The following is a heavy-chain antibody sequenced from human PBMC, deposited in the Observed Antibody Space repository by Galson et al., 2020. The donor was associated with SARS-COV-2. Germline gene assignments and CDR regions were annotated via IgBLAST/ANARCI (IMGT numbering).Heavy chain of an antibody. CDR2: FDPEDGET. CDR1: GYTLTELS. Sequence: ASVKVSCKVSGYTLTELSMHWVRQAPGKGLEWMGGFDPEDGETIYAQKFQGRVTMTEDTSTDTAYMELSSLRSEDTAVYYCATAPAVAATDWFDPWGQGTLVTVSS. V-gene: IGHV1-24*01. D-gene: IGHD6-19*01. CDR3: ATAPAVAATDWFDP. J-gene: IGHJ5*02.